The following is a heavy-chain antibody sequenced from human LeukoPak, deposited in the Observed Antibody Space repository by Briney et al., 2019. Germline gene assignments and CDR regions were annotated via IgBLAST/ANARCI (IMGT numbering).Heavy chain of an antibody. V-gene: IGHV3-48*02. Sequence: PGGSLRLSCSASGFTLSAYSMNWVRQAPGKGLEWISYIRGGSSAVIYADSVKGRFTISRDNARNLLYLQMNSLRDEDTAVYYCARDQNLWGQGTLVTVSS. J-gene: IGHJ4*02. D-gene: IGHD2/OR15-2a*01. CDR2: IRGGSSAV. CDR1: GFTLSAYS. CDR3: ARDQNL.